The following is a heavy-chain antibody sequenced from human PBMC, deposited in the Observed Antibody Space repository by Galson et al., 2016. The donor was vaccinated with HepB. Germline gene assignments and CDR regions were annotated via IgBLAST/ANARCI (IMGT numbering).Heavy chain of an antibody. D-gene: IGHD3-10*01. J-gene: IGHJ4*02. CDR3: AIDYLGSGSYL. CDR2: ISPHNGDE. CDR1: GDSFTSYG. V-gene: IGHV1-18*01. Sequence: SVKVSCKALGDSFTSYGVNWVRQAPGQGLEWMGWISPHNGDEKDAPNFQGRVTLTTDTSASTAFLELRSLRSDDTAVYFCAIDYLGSGSYLWGQGTLVTVSS.